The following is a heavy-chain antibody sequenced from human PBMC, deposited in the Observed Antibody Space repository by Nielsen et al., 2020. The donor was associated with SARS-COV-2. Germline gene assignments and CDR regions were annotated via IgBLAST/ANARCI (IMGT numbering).Heavy chain of an antibody. CDR3: ARGDLVVVPSPILGLGPFFYYFYLDV. J-gene: IGHJ6*03. CDR1: GGSVSSNDW. CDR2: VSHSGST. V-gene: IGHV4-4*02. Sequence: SETLSLTCAVSGGSVSSNDWWTWVRPSPGKGLEWIGEVSHSGSTNYNPSLKSRVTLSMDKSRRHFSLRLASVSAADTAVYFCARGDLVVVPSPILGLGPFFYYFYLDVWGKGTTVIVSS. D-gene: IGHD2-2*01.